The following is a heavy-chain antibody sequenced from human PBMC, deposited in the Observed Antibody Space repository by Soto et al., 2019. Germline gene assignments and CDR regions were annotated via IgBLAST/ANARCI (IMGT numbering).Heavy chain of an antibody. CDR2: IKQDGSEK. Sequence: GGSLRLSCAASGFTFSSYWMSWVRQAPGKGLEWVANIKQDGSEKYYVDSVKGRFTISRDNAKNSLYLQMNSLRAEDTAVYYCARVNWVEWLFQRTYYYYYYMDVWGKGTTVTVSS. J-gene: IGHJ6*03. D-gene: IGHD3-3*01. V-gene: IGHV3-7*01. CDR3: ARVNWVEWLFQRTYYYYYYMDV. CDR1: GFTFSSYW.